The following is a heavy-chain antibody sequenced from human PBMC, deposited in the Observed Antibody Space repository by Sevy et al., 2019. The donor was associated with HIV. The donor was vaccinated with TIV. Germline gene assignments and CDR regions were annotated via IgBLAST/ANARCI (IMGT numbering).Heavy chain of an antibody. V-gene: IGHV3-30-3*01. CDR1: GFTFSSYA. J-gene: IGHJ3*02. CDR3: ASGGRSTMIVARGFDI. CDR2: ISYDGSNK. Sequence: GGSLRLSCAASGFTFSSYAMHWVRQAPGKGLEWVAVISYDGSNKYYADSVKGRFTISRDNSKNTLYLQMNSLRAEDTAVYYCASGGRSTMIVARGFDIWGQGTMVTVSS. D-gene: IGHD3-22*01.